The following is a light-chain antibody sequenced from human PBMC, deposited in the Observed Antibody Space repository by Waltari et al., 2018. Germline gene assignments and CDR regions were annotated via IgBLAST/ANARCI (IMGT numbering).Light chain of an antibody. V-gene: IGLV2-23*01. CDR1: SRYVGSYNL. Sequence: QSALTQTASVSGSPGPSITISCPGTSRYVGSYNLVSWYQQHPGKAPKLTIYEGRKRPSGVSNRFSGSKSGNTASLTISGLQAEDEADYYCCSYAGSSTWVFGGGTKLTVL. J-gene: IGLJ3*02. CDR2: EGR. CDR3: CSYAGSSTWV.